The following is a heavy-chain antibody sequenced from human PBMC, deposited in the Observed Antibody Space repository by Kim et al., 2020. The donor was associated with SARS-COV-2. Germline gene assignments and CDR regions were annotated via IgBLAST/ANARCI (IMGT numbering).Heavy chain of an antibody. J-gene: IGHJ5*02. V-gene: IGHV1-3*01. CDR2: INAGNGNT. D-gene: IGHD3-10*01. CDR1: GYTFTSYA. Sequence: ASVKVSCKASGYTFTSYAMHWVRQAPGQRLEWMGWINAGNGNTKYSQKFQGRVTITRDTSASTAYMELSSLRSEDTAVYYCARVRITMVRGEVNWFDPWGQGTLVTVSS. CDR3: ARVRITMVRGEVNWFDP.